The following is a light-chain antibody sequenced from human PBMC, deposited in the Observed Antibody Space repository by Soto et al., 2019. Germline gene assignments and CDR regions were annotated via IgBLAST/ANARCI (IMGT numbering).Light chain of an antibody. CDR2: GAS. CDR3: QQYENWPLT. J-gene: IGKJ4*01. Sequence: VLTQSPGTLSLSPGERATLYCRASQSVSSNHLAWYQQKPGQAPGLLIYGASPRASGISPRFTGSGSGTDFNLTISSLQSEDFAVYYCQQYENWPLTFGGGSKV. CDR1: QSVSSN. V-gene: IGKV3-15*01.